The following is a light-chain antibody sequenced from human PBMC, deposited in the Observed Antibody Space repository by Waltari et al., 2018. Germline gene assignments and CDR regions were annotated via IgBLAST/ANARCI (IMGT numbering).Light chain of an antibody. CDR3: QQGDSFPYT. CDR1: QGISSF. V-gene: IGKV1-12*01. J-gene: IGKJ4*01. CDR2: AAS. Sequence: QMTQPPSSVSASLGDRVTITCRASQGISSFLAWYQRKPGKAPRLLIYAASTLQSGVPPRFSGSGSGTDFTLTINNLQPEDFATYFCQQGDSFPYTFGGGTKVDIK.